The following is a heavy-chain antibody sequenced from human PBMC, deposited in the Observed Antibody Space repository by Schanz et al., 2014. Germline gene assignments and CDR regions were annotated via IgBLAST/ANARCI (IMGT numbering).Heavy chain of an antibody. CDR1: GITFSSHS. J-gene: IGHJ4*02. CDR3: ARSRSGFYFDY. V-gene: IGHV3-48*01. CDR2: VSRSTPDI. D-gene: IGHD1-26*01. Sequence: EVQLLESGGGLVQPGGSLRLSCAASGITFSSHSFNWVRQAPGKGLEWVSYVSRSTPDIYYADSVKGRFTMSRDNAKNSVFLQMNSLRAEDTAVYYCARSRSGFYFDYWGQGTLDTVSS.